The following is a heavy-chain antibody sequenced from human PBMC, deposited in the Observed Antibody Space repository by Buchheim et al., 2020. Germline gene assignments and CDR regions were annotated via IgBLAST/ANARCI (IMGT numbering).Heavy chain of an antibody. CDR3: ASSPVLVKGPFGN. J-gene: IGHJ4*02. Sequence: EVQLLESGGGLVQPGMSLRLSCAASGLTFSSYAMNWVRQAPGKGPEWVSTIRDSGGSTYYAASVRGRFTFSRDKSKNTVYLQMNSLRAEDTAIYYCASSPVLVKGPFGNWGQGTL. CDR2: IRDSGGST. V-gene: IGHV3-23*01. D-gene: IGHD2/OR15-2a*01. CDR1: GLTFSSYA.